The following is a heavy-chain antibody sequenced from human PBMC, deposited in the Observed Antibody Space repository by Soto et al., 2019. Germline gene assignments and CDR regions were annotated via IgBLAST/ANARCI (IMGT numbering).Heavy chain of an antibody. CDR1: GFTFRAYY. Sequence: GGSLRLSCTASGFTFRAYYMNWIRQAPGKGLEWVSYISTGGSTIFYADSVKGRFTISRDNDKNSLSLQMDSLRADDTGVYYCARGSKDSYPGSRIFDFWGRGTLVTVSS. V-gene: IGHV3-11*01. CDR2: ISTGGSTI. D-gene: IGHD3-10*01. J-gene: IGHJ4*02. CDR3: ARGSKDSYPGSRIFDF.